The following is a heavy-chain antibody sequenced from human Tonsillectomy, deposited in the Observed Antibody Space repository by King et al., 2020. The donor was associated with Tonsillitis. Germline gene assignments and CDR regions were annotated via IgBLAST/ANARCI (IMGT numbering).Heavy chain of an antibody. CDR3: ARGIPPHDY. CDR1: GGSINSYY. V-gene: IGHV4-59*01. J-gene: IGHJ4*02. Sequence: VQLQESGPGLVKSSETLSLTCIVSGGSINSYYWTWIRQPPGKGLEWIGHIYSSGSTNYNSSLKGRVTISLDTSKNQFSLKLSSVTAADTAVYYCARGIPPHDYWGQGTLVTVSS. CDR2: IYSSGST.